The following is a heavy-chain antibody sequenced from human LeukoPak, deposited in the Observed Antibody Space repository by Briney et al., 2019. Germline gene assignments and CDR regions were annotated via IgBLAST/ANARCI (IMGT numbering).Heavy chain of an antibody. Sequence: ASVKVSCKASEYTFAGSYIHWVRQAPGQGLEWMGWISPKSGATNYAQQFQGRVTMTRDTSTSTAYTDLSRLRSDDTAVYYCARVQYNSDLQDPYYYFGMDVWGQGTTVTVSS. V-gene: IGHV1-2*02. CDR1: EYTFAGSY. CDR3: ARVQYNSDLQDPYYYFGMDV. J-gene: IGHJ6*02. CDR2: ISPKSGAT. D-gene: IGHD1-20*01.